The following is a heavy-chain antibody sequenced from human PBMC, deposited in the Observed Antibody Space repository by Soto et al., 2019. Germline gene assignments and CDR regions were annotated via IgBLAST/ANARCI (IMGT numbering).Heavy chain of an antibody. CDR1: GYFFTTYG. J-gene: IGHJ4*02. CDR2: ISVKNGNT. Sequence: QVQLVQSGSEVKKPGASVKVSCKASGYFFTTYGISWVRQAPGQGLEWMGWISVKNGNTNYGQKFQGRVTLTTDTSTTTAYMELRSLRSDDTAMYYCARDLATFGSGPNEFWGQGTLVTVSS. V-gene: IGHV1-18*01. D-gene: IGHD3-10*01. CDR3: ARDLATFGSGPNEF.